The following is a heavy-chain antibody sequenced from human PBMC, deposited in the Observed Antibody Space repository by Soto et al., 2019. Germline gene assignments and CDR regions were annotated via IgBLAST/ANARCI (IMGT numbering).Heavy chain of an antibody. D-gene: IGHD1-26*01. V-gene: IGHV4-59*01. J-gene: IGHJ5*02. CDR1: GGSISSYY. CDR3: ARSTLTWFDP. Sequence: SETLSLTCTVSGGSISSYYWSWIRQPPGKGLEWIGYIYYSGSTNYNPSLKSRVTISVDTSKNQFSLKLSSVTAADTAAYYCARSTLTWFDPWGQGTLVTVSS. CDR2: IYYSGST.